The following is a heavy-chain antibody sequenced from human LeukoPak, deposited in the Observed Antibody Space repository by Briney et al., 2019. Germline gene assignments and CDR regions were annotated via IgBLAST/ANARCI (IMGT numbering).Heavy chain of an antibody. D-gene: IGHD3-3*01. V-gene: IGHV4-59*08. Sequence: PLETLSLTCTVSGGSINSYYWSWIRQPPGKGLEWIGYIYYSGSTNYNPSLKSRVTISVDTPKNQFSLKLSSVTAADTAVYYCARHGVGTISYPHFDYWGQGTLGTVSS. J-gene: IGHJ4*02. CDR2: IYYSGST. CDR3: ARHGVGTISYPHFDY. CDR1: GGSINSYY.